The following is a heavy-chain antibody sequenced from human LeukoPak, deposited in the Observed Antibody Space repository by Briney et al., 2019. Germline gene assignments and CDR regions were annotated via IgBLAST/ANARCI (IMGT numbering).Heavy chain of an antibody. CDR3: ARDAPTAYCSGGTCYFDY. D-gene: IGHD2-15*01. CDR1: GGSFSGSYY. J-gene: IGHJ4*02. V-gene: IGHV4-61*02. Sequence: SETLSLTCAVYGGSFSGSYYWSWIRQPAGKGLEWIGRIYTSGSTNYNPSLKSRVTISLDTSKNQFSLKLSSVTAADTAVYYCARDAPTAYCSGGTCYFDYWGQGTLVTVSS. CDR2: IYTSGST.